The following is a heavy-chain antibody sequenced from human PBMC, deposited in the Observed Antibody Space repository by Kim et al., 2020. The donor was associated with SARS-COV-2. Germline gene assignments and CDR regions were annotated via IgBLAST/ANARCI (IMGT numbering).Heavy chain of an antibody. D-gene: IGHD6-13*01. CDR3: ARDHDSSWPYYFDY. J-gene: IGHJ4*02. V-gene: IGHV6-1*01. Sequence: AVSVKSRITINPDTSKNQFSLQLNSVTPEDTAVYYCARDHDSSWPYYFDYWGQGTLVTVSS.